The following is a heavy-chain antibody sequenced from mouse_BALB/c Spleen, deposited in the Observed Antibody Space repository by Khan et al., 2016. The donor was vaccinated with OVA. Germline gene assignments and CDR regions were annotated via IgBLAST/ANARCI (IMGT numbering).Heavy chain of an antibody. V-gene: IGHV1-4*01. CDR3: ASYYRYPAWFAY. J-gene: IGHJ3*01. CDR1: GYTFTSYT. D-gene: IGHD2-12*01. Sequence: QVQLQQSGAELARPGAAVKMSCKTSGYTFTSYTMHWVKQRPGQDLEWIGYINPSTDYTNYNQKFKDKATLTADKSSRTAYMQLSSLTSEDSAVYYCASYYRYPAWFAYWGQGTLVTVSA. CDR2: INPSTDYT.